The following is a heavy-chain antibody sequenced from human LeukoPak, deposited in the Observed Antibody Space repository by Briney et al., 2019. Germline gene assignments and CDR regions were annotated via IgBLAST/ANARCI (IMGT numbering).Heavy chain of an antibody. CDR1: GFTFSNVW. V-gene: IGHV3-23*01. CDR3: AKRGSYDFDY. CDR2: ISGSGGST. Sequence: GGSLRLSCAASGFTFSNVWMSWVRQAPGKGLERVSTISGSGGSTYYADSVKGRFTISRDNSKNTLYLQMNSLRAEDTAVYYCAKRGSYDFDYWGQGTLVTVSS. D-gene: IGHD1-26*01. J-gene: IGHJ4*02.